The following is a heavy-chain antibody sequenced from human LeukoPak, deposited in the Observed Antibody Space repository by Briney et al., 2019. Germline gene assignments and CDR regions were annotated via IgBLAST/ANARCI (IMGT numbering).Heavy chain of an antibody. Sequence: SETLSLTCAVYGGSSSGYYWSWIRQPPGKGLEWIGEINHSGSTNYNPPLKSRVTISVDTSKNQFSLKLSSVTAADTAVYYCARHLAAAGTRWFDPWGQGTLVTVSS. CDR3: ARHLAAAGTRWFDP. CDR2: INHSGST. CDR1: GGSSSGYY. J-gene: IGHJ5*02. V-gene: IGHV4-34*01. D-gene: IGHD6-13*01.